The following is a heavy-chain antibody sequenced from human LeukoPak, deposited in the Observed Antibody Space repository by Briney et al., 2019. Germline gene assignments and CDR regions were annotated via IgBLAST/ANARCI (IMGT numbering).Heavy chain of an antibody. Sequence: GGSQRLSCAASGFSFSTYALTWVRQTPGKGLEWVSAISAGGGSTYYADSVKGRFTISRDNPKNTLYLQMSSLRADDTAVYFCAKEYGSGSYYNDYWGQGTLVTVSS. D-gene: IGHD3-10*01. J-gene: IGHJ4*02. V-gene: IGHV3-23*01. CDR2: ISAGGGST. CDR3: AKEYGSGSYYNDY. CDR1: GFSFSTYA.